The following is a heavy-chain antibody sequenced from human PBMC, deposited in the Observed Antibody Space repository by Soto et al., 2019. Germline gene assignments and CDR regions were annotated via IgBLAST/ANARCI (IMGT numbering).Heavy chain of an antibody. V-gene: IGHV1-2*04. CDR1: GYTFTGYY. Sequence: GASVKVSCKASGYTFTGYYMHWVRQAPGQGLEWMGWINPNSGGTNYAQKFQGWVTMTRDTSISTAYMELSRLRSGDTAVYYCARESIQYCSGGSCYRYYYYGVDVWGQGTTVTVSS. CDR2: INPNSGGT. CDR3: ARESIQYCSGGSCYRYYYYGVDV. J-gene: IGHJ6*02. D-gene: IGHD2-15*01.